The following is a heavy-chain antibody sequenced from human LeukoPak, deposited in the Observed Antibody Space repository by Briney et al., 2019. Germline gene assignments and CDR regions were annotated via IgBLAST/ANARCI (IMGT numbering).Heavy chain of an antibody. D-gene: IGHD3-22*01. CDR3: ARVSDYDSSAHDAFDI. J-gene: IGHJ3*02. V-gene: IGHV1-3*01. CDR2: INAGNGNT. Sequence: ASVKVSCKASGYTFTSYAMHWVRQAPGQRLEWMGWINAGNGNTKYSQKFQGRVTITRDTSASTAYMELSSLRSEDTAVYYCARVSDYDSSAHDAFDIWGQGIMVTVSS. CDR1: GYTFTSYA.